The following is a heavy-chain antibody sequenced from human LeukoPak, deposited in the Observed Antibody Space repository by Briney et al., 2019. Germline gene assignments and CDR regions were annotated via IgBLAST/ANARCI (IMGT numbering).Heavy chain of an antibody. V-gene: IGHV4-39*07. CDR3: ARKLVKISGWYDAFDS. J-gene: IGHJ4*02. Sequence: SETLSLTCTVSGDSISSSSSYWDWIRQPPGKGLEWIGSIYYSGGSYYNPSLKSRVTISVDTSKNQFSLRLSSVTAADTAVYYCARKLVKISGWYDAFDSWGQGTLVTVSS. D-gene: IGHD6-19*01. CDR2: IYYSGGS. CDR1: GDSISSSSSY.